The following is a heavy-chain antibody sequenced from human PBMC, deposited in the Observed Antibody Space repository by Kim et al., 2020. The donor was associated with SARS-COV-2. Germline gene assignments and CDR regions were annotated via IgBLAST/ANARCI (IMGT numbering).Heavy chain of an antibody. CDR1: GGSISSSNW. Sequence: SETLSLTCAVSGGSISSSNWWSWVRQPPGKGLEWIGEIYHSGSTNYNPSLKSRVTISVDKSKNQFSLKLSSVTAADTAVYYCARGKDYSNYVSFDYWGQGTLVTVSS. CDR2: IYHSGST. V-gene: IGHV4-4*02. CDR3: ARGKDYSNYVSFDY. D-gene: IGHD4-4*01. J-gene: IGHJ4*02.